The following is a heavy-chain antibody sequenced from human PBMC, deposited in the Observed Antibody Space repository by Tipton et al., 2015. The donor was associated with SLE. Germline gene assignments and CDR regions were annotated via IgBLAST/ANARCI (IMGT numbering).Heavy chain of an antibody. J-gene: IGHJ5*02. CDR3: ARDRHYRGNVWFDP. CDR1: GGSISGYY. CDR2: IYSSGST. D-gene: IGHD5-12*01. Sequence: TLSLTCTVSGGSISGYYWSWIRQPPGKGLEWIGFIYSSGSTNYNPSLKSRVTISVDMSKNQFSLKLTSVTAADTAVYYCARDRHYRGNVWFDPWGQGTLVTVSS. V-gene: IGHV4-59*01.